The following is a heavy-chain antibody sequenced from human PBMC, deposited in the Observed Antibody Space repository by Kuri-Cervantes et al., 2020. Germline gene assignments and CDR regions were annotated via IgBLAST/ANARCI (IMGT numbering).Heavy chain of an antibody. D-gene: IGHD3-10*01. CDR1: GYTFTDYY. CDR2: IIPNSGGT. CDR3: ASWRGYYYYGMDV. J-gene: IGHJ6*02. Sequence: PSVKVSCKASGYTFTDYYMHWVRQAPGQGLEWMGWIIPNSGGTNYAQKFQDRVTMTRDTSISTAYMELSWLRSDDTAVYYCASWRGYYYYGMDVWGQGTMVTVSS. V-gene: IGHV1-2*02.